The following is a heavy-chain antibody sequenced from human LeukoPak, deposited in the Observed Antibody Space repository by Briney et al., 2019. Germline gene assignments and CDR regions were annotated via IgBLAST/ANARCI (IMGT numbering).Heavy chain of an antibody. CDR3: ARDLVTVTKGFDI. J-gene: IGHJ3*02. D-gene: IGHD4-17*01. CDR2: ITYIGST. V-gene: IGHV4-59*11. CDR1: DDSLSSHY. Sequence: SETLSLTCAVSDDSLSSHYWTWIPQPPRKGLEGIGYITYIGSTNYNPSLKSRVTISIDTSKNQFSLKLSSVTAADAAVYYCARDLVTVTKGFDIWGQGTMVSVSS.